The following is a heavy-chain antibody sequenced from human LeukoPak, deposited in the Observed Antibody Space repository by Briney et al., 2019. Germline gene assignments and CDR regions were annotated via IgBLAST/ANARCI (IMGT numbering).Heavy chain of an antibody. J-gene: IGHJ4*02. V-gene: IGHV3-23*01. CDR3: AKPRYFYDSSGYIDY. CDR1: GFTFSSYA. D-gene: IGHD3-22*01. CDR2: ISGSGGST. Sequence: PGGSLRLSCAASGFTFSSYAMSWVRQAPGKGLEGVSAISGSGGSTYYADSVKGRFTISRDNSKNTLYLQMNSLRAEDTAVYYCAKPRYFYDSSGYIDYWGQRTLVTVSS.